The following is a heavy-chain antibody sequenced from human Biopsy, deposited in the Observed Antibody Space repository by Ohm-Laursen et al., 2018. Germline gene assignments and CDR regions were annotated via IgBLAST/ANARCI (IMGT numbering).Heavy chain of an antibody. CDR1: GDSINSSY. D-gene: IGHD2-15*01. V-gene: IGHV4-59*08. CDR2: ISNSGNT. CDR3: ARRGSGGRSFDY. Sequence: PSDTLSLTCTVSGDSINSSYWSWIRQAPGKGLEWIGFISNSGNTNYNPSLKSRVTISADTSKNQFSLKLGSVTVADTAVFYCARRGSGGRSFDYWGQGSLVTVYS. J-gene: IGHJ4*02.